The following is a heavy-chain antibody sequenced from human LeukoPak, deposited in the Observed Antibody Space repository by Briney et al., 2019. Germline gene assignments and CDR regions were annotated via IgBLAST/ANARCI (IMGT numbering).Heavy chain of an antibody. CDR1: GYTSASYG. CDR3: ARDFSKARVDCFDP. Sequence: GASVKVSCKASGYTSASYGISWVRQAPGQGLEWMGWISGYDYKTNYAQKFQGRVTMTTDTSTNTAYMELRTLRSDDTAVYYCARDFSKARVDCFDPWGQGTLVTVSS. V-gene: IGHV1-18*01. J-gene: IGHJ5*02. CDR2: ISGYDYKT. D-gene: IGHD3-3*02.